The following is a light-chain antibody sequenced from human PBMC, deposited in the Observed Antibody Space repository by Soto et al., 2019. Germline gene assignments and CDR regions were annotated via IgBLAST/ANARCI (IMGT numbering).Light chain of an antibody. CDR3: DSYAGSNNHV. CDR1: SSDVGRYNF. J-gene: IGLJ1*01. Sequence: LTQPPSASGSPGQSVTISCTGTSSDVGRYNFVSWYQHHPGKAPKLLIYDVNKRPSGVPDRFSGSKSGNTASLTVSGLQAEDEADYYCDSYAGSNNHVFGTGTKVTVL. V-gene: IGLV2-8*01. CDR2: DVN.